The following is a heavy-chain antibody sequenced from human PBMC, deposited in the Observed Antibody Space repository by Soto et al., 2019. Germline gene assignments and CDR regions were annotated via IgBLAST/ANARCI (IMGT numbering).Heavy chain of an antibody. Sequence: ASVKVSCKASGYTFTGYYMHWVRQAPGQGLEWMGWINPNSGGANYAQKFQGWVTMTGDTSISTAYMELSRLRSDDTAVYYCARGSVAGTYYFDYWGQGTLVTVSS. D-gene: IGHD6-19*01. CDR2: INPNSGGA. J-gene: IGHJ4*02. CDR1: GYTFTGYY. V-gene: IGHV1-2*04. CDR3: ARGSVAGTYYFDY.